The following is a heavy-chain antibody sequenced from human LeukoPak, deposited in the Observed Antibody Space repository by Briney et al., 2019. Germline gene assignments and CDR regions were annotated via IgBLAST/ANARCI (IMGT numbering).Heavy chain of an antibody. Sequence: SETLSLTCAVYGGSFSGYYWSWIRQPPGKGLEWIGEINHSGSTYYNPSLKSRVTISVDTSKNQFSLELSSVTAADTAVYYCARLGEYSSSGAKFDYWGQGTLVTVSS. CDR2: INHSGST. J-gene: IGHJ4*02. V-gene: IGHV4-34*01. D-gene: IGHD6-6*01. CDR1: GGSFSGYY. CDR3: ARLGEYSSSGAKFDY.